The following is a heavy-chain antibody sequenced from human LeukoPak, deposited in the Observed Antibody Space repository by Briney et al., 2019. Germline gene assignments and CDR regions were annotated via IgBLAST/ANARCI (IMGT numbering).Heavy chain of an antibody. CDR3: ARVPSIAAGQSFGY. CDR2: MNPNSGNT. Sequence: GASVKVSCKASGYTFTSYDINWVRQATGQGLEWMGWMNPNSGNTGYAQKFQGRVTITRNTSISTAYMELSSLRSEDTAVYYCARVPSIAAGQSFGYWGQETPVAASS. CDR1: GYTFTSYD. D-gene: IGHD6-6*01. V-gene: IGHV1-8*03. J-gene: IGHJ4*02.